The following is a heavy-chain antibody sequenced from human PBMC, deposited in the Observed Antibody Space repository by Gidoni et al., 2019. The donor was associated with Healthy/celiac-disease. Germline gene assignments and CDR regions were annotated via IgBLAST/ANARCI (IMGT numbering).Heavy chain of an antibody. CDR1: GFTFSSYW. CDR2: IKQDGSGK. J-gene: IGHJ3*02. D-gene: IGHD3-22*01. Sequence: EVQLVESGGGLVQPGGSLSPSCAASGFTFSSYWMSWVRQAPGKGLEGVGNIKQDGSGKYYVDSVKGRFTISRDQGKNSLYLQINSLRAEDTAVYYCARGGYYYDSSGRTPRGLFDIWGQGTMVTVSS. V-gene: IGHV3-7*01. CDR3: ARGGYYYDSSGRTPRGLFDI.